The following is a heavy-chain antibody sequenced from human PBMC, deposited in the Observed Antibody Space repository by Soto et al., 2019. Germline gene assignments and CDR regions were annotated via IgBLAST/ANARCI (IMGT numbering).Heavy chain of an antibody. CDR2: IYWDDDK. J-gene: IGHJ4*02. CDR3: AHRRGGYNWDDAHFDY. V-gene: IGHV2-5*02. D-gene: IGHD1-20*01. Sequence: QITLKESGPTLVKPTQALTLTCTFSGFSLSTSGVGVGWIRQPPGKALEWLAVIYWDDDKRYRPSLKSRLTITKDTSRNQVVLTMTNMDSVDTATYYCAHRRGGYNWDDAHFDYWGQGTLVTVSS. CDR1: GFSLSTSGVG.